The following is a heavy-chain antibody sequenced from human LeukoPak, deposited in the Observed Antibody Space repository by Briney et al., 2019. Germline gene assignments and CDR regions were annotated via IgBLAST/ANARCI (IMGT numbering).Heavy chain of an antibody. CDR1: GGTFSSYA. Sequence: SVKVSCKASGGTFSSYAISWVRQAPGQGLEWMGGIIPIFGTANYAQKFQGRVTITADKSTSTAYMELSSLRSEDTAVYYCARVPSPCSGGSCYSEFYYYYYMDVWGKGTTVTVSS. CDR2: IIPIFGTA. V-gene: IGHV1-69*06. CDR3: ARVPSPCSGGSCYSEFYYYYYMDV. D-gene: IGHD2-15*01. J-gene: IGHJ6*03.